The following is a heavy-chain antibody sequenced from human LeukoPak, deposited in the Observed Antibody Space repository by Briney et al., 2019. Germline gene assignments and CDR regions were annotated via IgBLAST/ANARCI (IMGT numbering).Heavy chain of an antibody. J-gene: IGHJ4*02. CDR1: GFTFSSSW. D-gene: IGHD3-22*01. CDR3: AKDNYFDSSAYIDY. CDR2: IKQDGSEK. V-gene: IGHV3-7*01. Sequence: GGSLRLSCAASGFTFSSSWMSWVRQAPGKGLEWVANIKQDGSEKYYVDSVKGRFTISRDNAKNSLYLQMNSLRAEDTAVYYCAKDNYFDSSAYIDYWGQGTLVTVSS.